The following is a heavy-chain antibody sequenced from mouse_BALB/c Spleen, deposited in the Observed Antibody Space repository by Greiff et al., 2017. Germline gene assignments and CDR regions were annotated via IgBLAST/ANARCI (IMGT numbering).Heavy chain of an antibody. Sequence: EVNVVESGGGLVQPGGSRKLSCAASGFTFSSFGMHWVRQAPEKGLEWVAYISSGSSTIYYADTVKGRFTISRDNPKNTLFLQMTSLRSEDTAMYYCARSRGVDYWGQGTTLTVSS. V-gene: IGHV5-17*02. J-gene: IGHJ2*01. CDR2: ISSGSSTI. CDR3: ARSRGVDY. CDR1: GFTFSSFG.